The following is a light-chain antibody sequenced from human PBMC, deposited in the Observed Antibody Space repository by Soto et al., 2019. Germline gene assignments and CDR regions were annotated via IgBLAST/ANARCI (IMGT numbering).Light chain of an antibody. Sequence: QSVLTQPPSESGTPGQRVTISCSGSSSNIGTNTVNWYQQLPGTAPKLLIYTSNQRPSGVPDRFSGSKSGTSASLAISGLQSEDEADYYCAAWDDSLNGPVFGGGTKLTVL. CDR3: AAWDDSLNGPV. J-gene: IGLJ3*02. V-gene: IGLV1-44*01. CDR1: SSNIGTNT. CDR2: TSN.